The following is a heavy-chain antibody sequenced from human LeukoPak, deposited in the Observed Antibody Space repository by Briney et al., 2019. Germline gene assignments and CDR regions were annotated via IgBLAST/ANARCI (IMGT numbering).Heavy chain of an antibody. V-gene: IGHV1-8*01. CDR1: GYTFTNYD. D-gene: IGHD5-12*01. Sequence: ASVKVSCKASGYTFTNYDINWVRQATGQGLEWMGWMNPNSGNTGYAQKFQGRVTITADESTSTAYMELSSLRSEDTAVYYCARALYSGYDFDYWGQGTLVTVSS. CDR3: ARALYSGYDFDY. J-gene: IGHJ4*02. CDR2: MNPNSGNT.